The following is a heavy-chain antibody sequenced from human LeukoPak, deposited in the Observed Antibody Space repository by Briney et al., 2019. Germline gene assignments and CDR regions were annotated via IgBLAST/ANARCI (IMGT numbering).Heavy chain of an antibody. CDR2: ISSSSSTI. V-gene: IGHV3-48*01. CDR3: ARGLGSGRHAFDI. Sequence: QPGGSLRLSCAASGFTFSSYGMNWVRQAPGKGLEWVSYISSSSSTIYYADSVKGRFTISRDNAKNSLYLQMNSLRAEDTAVYYCARGLGSGRHAFDIWGQGTMVTVSS. J-gene: IGHJ3*02. D-gene: IGHD3-10*01. CDR1: GFTFSSYG.